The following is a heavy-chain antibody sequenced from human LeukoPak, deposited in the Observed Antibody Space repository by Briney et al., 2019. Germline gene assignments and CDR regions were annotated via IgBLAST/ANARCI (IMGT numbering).Heavy chain of an antibody. V-gene: IGHV3-53*01. CDR3: ARDGYDSNGYSGY. Sequence: GGSLRLSCAASGFTVSSNYMTLVRQAPGKGLEWVSVIYSGGTTYYADSVKGRFTISRDNSKNTLYLQMNSLRAEDTAVYYCARDGYDSNGYSGYWGQGTLVTVSS. J-gene: IGHJ4*02. CDR1: GFTVSSNY. CDR2: IYSGGTT. D-gene: IGHD3-22*01.